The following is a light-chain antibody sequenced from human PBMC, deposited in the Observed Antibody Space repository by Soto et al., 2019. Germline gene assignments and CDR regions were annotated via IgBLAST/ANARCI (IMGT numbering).Light chain of an antibody. CDR3: MQALQPLFT. Sequence: DIVMTQSPLSLPVTPGEPASISCRSSQSLLHSNGYNYLDWYLQKPGQSPQLLIYLGSNRASGVPDRFSGSGSGTDFTLKISRVEAEDVGVYYCMQALQPLFTFGPGTKVHIK. CDR1: QSLLHSNGYNY. V-gene: IGKV2-28*01. CDR2: LGS. J-gene: IGKJ3*01.